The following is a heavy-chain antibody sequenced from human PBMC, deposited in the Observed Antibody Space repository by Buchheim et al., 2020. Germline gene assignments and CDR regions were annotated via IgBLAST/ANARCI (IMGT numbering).Heavy chain of an antibody. CDR2: INPFNGDT. J-gene: IGHJ4*02. CDR3: ARDLGSGWYFFDY. CDR1: GYPFIAYF. Sequence: QVQLVQSGAELRKPGASVKVSCKASGYPFIAYFVHWVRQAPGQGLEWVGRINPFNGDTHYAQKFQGRVTMTSDTSISTADMELRRLRSDDTALYYCARDLGSGWYFFDYWGQGTL. D-gene: IGHD6-19*01. V-gene: IGHV1-2*02.